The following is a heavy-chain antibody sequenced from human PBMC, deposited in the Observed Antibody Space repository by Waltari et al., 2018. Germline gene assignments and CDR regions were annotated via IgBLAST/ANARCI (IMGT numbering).Heavy chain of an antibody. CDR1: GFTPAAYG. CDR3: ARAGSGYDDPLDY. Sequence: EVQLVESGGGLVESGGSLSLSCAVSGFTPAAYGINLVPHSPGKGLEWVSFISTSSNYIYYADSVKGRFAVSRDNARNSIFLDMNSLRAEDTAVYYCARAGSGYDDPLDYWGQGTQVTVSS. J-gene: IGHJ4*02. D-gene: IGHD5-12*01. V-gene: IGHV3-21*06. CDR2: ISTSSNYI.